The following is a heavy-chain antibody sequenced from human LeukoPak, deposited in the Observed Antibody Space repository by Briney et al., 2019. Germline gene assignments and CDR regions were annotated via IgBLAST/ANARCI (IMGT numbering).Heavy chain of an antibody. Sequence: ASVRVSCKPSGYTFSAFYIHWVRQAPGQGLEWMGWITPYSGGTNYAQRFQDRVTTTWDTSIGTANMELSGLKSDDTAVYYCARDRADNFDSSGYYPDGLDIWGQGTMVTVS. CDR3: ARDRADNFDSSGYYPDGLDI. CDR1: GYTFSAFY. J-gene: IGHJ3*02. CDR2: ITPYSGGT. D-gene: IGHD3-22*01. V-gene: IGHV1-2*02.